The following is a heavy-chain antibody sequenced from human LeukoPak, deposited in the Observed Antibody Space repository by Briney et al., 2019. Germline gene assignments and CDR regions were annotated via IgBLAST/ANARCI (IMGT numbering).Heavy chain of an antibody. CDR2: ISGSGGST. D-gene: IGHD2-21*02. CDR3: AKGGIVVVTAIPGIDY. J-gene: IGHJ4*02. Sequence: PGGSLRLSCAASGFTFSSYAMSWVRQAPGKGPEWVSAISGSGGSTYYADSVKGRFTISRDNSKNTLYLQMNSLRAEDTAVYYCAKGGIVVVTAIPGIDYWGQGTLVTVSS. CDR1: GFTFSSYA. V-gene: IGHV3-23*01.